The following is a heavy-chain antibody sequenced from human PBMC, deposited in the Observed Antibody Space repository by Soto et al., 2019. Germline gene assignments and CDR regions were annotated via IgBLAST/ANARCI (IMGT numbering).Heavy chain of an antibody. J-gene: IGHJ6*02. D-gene: IGHD3-3*01. CDR1: GGSISSSSYY. Sequence: SETLSLTCTVSGGSISSSSYYWGWIRQPPGKGLEWIGSIYYSGSTYYNPSLKSRVTISVDTSKNQFSRKLSSVTAADTAVYYCARGTYYDFWRGYYKSYYYGMDVWGQGTTVTVSS. V-gene: IGHV4-39*01. CDR2: IYYSGST. CDR3: ARGTYYDFWRGYYKSYYYGMDV.